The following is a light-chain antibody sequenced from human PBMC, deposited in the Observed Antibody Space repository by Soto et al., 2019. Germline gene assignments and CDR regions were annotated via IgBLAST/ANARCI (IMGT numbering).Light chain of an antibody. CDR1: QSVSSSY. Sequence: EIVLTQSTCTLSLSPGERATLSCGASQSVSSSYLAWYQQKPGQAPRLLIYGASSRATGIPDRFSGSGSGTEFTITINSLEPEDSAVYYCQQYHKWPPITFGQGTRLEI. CDR3: QQYHKWPPIT. CDR2: GAS. J-gene: IGKJ5*01. V-gene: IGKV3-20*01.